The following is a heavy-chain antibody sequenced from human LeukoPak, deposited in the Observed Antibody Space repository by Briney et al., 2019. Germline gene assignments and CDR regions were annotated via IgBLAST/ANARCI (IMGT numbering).Heavy chain of an antibody. J-gene: IGHJ4*02. CDR3: AKDDNGPQDN. CDR1: GFTFDNYG. CDR2: IRYDGIKK. D-gene: IGHD1-14*01. Sequence: GGSLRLSCAASGFTFDNYGMHWVRQAPGRGLEWMALIRYDGIKKFYAGSVKGRFTISRDNSKNTLYLQMNSLRLEDTALYYCAKDDNGPQDNWGQGTLVTVSS. V-gene: IGHV3-30*02.